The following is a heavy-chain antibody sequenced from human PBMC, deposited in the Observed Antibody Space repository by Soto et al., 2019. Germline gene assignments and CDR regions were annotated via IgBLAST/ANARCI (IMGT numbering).Heavy chain of an antibody. CDR3: ARVPYSGRFLDY. CDR1: GGSISSYY. D-gene: IGHD1-26*01. Sequence: SETLSLTCTVSGGSISSYYWSWIRQPPGKGLEWIGYIYYSGSTNYNPSLKSRVTISVDTSKNQFSLKLSSVTAADTAVYYCARVPYSGRFLDYWDQGTLVTGSS. CDR2: IYYSGST. V-gene: IGHV4-59*01. J-gene: IGHJ4*02.